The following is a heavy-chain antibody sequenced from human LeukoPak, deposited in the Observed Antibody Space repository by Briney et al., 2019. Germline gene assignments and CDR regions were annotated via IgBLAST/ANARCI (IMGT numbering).Heavy chain of an antibody. CDR1: GFTVSSNY. CDR3: ARDLGYCSSASCYPHDYYYYMDV. D-gene: IGHD2-2*01. J-gene: IGHJ6*03. Sequence: GGSLRLSCAASGFTVSSNYMSWVRQAPGKGLEWVSYISSSSSTIYYADSVKGRFTISRDNAKNSLYLQMNSLRAEDTAVYYCARDLGYCSSASCYPHDYYYYMDVWGKGTTVTVSS. V-gene: IGHV3-48*01. CDR2: ISSSSSTI.